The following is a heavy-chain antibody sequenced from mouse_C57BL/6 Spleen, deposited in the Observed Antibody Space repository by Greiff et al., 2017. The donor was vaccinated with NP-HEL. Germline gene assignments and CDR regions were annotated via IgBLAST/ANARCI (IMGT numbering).Heavy chain of an antibody. CDR3: ARRKNDGYYFDY. Sequence: EVHLVESGGDLVKPGGSLKLSCAASGFTFSSYGMSWVRQTPDKRLEWVATISSGGSYTYYPDSVKGRFTISRDNAKNTLYLQMSSPKSEDTAMYYCARRKNDGYYFDYWGQGTTLTVSS. V-gene: IGHV5-6*01. D-gene: IGHD2-3*01. CDR2: ISSGGSYT. CDR1: GFTFSSYG. J-gene: IGHJ2*01.